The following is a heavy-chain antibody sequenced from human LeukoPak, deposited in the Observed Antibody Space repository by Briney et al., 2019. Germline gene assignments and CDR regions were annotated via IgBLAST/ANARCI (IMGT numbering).Heavy chain of an antibody. Sequence: PGGSLRLSCTVSGFTVSSNSMSWVRQAPGKGLEWGSFIYSDNTHYSYSVKGRFTISRDNSKNTLYLHMNSLRAEDTAVYYCARRAGAYSHPYDYWGQGTLVTVSS. CDR3: ARRAGAYSHPYDY. D-gene: IGHD4/OR15-4a*01. V-gene: IGHV3-53*01. CDR2: IYSDNT. CDR1: GFTVSSNS. J-gene: IGHJ4*02.